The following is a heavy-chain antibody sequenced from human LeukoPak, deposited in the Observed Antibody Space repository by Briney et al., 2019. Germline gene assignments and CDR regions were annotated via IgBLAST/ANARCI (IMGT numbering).Heavy chain of an antibody. J-gene: IGHJ4*02. V-gene: IGHV3-9*01. Sequence: PGRSLRLSCAASGFTFDDYAMHWVRQAPGKGLEWVSGISWNSGSIGYADSVKGRFTISRDNAKNSLYLQMNSLRAEDTALYYCARALHYDILTGYTYFDYWGQGTLVTVSS. CDR3: ARALHYDILTGYTYFDY. CDR1: GFTFDDYA. CDR2: ISWNSGSI. D-gene: IGHD3-9*01.